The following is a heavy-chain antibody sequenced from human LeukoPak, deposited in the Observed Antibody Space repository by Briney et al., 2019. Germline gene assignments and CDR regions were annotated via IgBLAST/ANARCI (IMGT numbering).Heavy chain of an antibody. CDR3: ARSRGSAMAPGY. D-gene: IGHD5-18*01. J-gene: IGHJ4*02. Sequence: SVKVSCKASGGTFSSYAISWVRQAPGQGLEWMGRIIPILGIANYAQRFQGRVTITADKSTSTAYMELSSLRSEDTAVYYCARSRGSAMAPGYWGQGTLVTVSS. V-gene: IGHV1-69*04. CDR1: GGTFSSYA. CDR2: IIPILGIA.